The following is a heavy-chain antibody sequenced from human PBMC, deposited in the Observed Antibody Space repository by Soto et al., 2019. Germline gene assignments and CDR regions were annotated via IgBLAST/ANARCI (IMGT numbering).Heavy chain of an antibody. CDR1: GGSISSGDYY. V-gene: IGHV4-30-4*01. CDR2: IYYSGST. CDR3: ARDRPDSSGYYCLGNAFDI. D-gene: IGHD3-22*01. J-gene: IGHJ3*02. Sequence: QVQLQESGPGLVKPSQTLSLTCTVSGGSISSGDYYWSWIRQPPGKGLEWIGYIYYSGSTYYNPSLGSRVNISVDTSKHQFSLKLSSVTAADTAVYYCARDRPDSSGYYCLGNAFDIWGQGTMVTVSS.